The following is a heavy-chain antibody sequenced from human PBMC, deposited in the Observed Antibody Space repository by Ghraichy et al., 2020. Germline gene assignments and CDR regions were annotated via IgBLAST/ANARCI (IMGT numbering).Heavy chain of an antibody. CDR2: IYYSGST. V-gene: IGHV4-59*01. CDR1: GGSISSYY. J-gene: IGHJ6*03. D-gene: IGHD3-10*01. Sequence: SETLSLTCTVSGGSISSYYWSWIRQPPGKGLDWIGYIYYSGSTNYNPSLKSRVTISVDTSKNQFSLKLSSVTAADTAVYYCARDHPDYYGSGSRVYYYYYMDVWGKGTTVTVSS. CDR3: ARDHPDYYGSGSRVYYYYYMDV.